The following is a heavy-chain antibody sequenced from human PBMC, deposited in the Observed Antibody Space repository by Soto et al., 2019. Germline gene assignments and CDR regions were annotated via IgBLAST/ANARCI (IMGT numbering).Heavy chain of an antibody. CDR1: GFTVSSNY. CDR2: IYSGGST. Sequence: GGSLRLSCAASGFTVSSNYMSWVRQAPGKGLEWVSVIYSGGSTYYADSVKGRFTISRDNSKNTLYLQMNSLRAEDTAVYYCARLAYCSCGSCYDWGQRTLVTVSS. D-gene: IGHD2-15*01. J-gene: IGHJ4*02. CDR3: ARLAYCSCGSCYD. V-gene: IGHV3-53*01.